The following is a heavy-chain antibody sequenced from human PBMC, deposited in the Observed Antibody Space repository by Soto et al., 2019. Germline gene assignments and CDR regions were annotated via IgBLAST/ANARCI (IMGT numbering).Heavy chain of an antibody. J-gene: IGHJ3*02. CDR3: ARGGSGSYRVADAFDI. D-gene: IGHD1-26*01. CDR2: IYYSGST. CDR1: GGSISSGGYY. V-gene: IGHV4-31*03. Sequence: SETLSLTCTVSGGSISSGGYYWSWIRQHPGKGLEWIGYIYYSGSTYYNPSLKSRVTISVDTSKNQFSLKLSSVTAADTAVYYCARGGSGSYRVADAFDIWGQGTMVT.